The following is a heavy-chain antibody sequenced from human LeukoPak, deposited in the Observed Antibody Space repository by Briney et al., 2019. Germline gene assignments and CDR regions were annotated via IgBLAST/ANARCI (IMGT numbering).Heavy chain of an antibody. D-gene: IGHD3-22*01. J-gene: IGHJ4*02. CDR2: ISAYNGNT. CDR1: GYTFTSYG. V-gene: IGHV1-18*01. Sequence: GASVKVSCKASGYTFTSYGISWVRQAPGQGLEWMGWISAYNGNTNYAQKLQGRVTTTTDTSTSTAYMELRSLRSDDTAVYYCARDWYYYDSSGYFHWGQGTLVTVSS. CDR3: ARDWYYYDSSGYFH.